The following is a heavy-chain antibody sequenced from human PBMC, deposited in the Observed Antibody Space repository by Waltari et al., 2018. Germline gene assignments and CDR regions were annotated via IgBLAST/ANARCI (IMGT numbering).Heavy chain of an antibody. J-gene: IGHJ4*02. V-gene: IGHV3-21*01. Sequence: EVQLVASGGGLVQPGGASRPSGAASGFTFSTYGMNWVRQAPGKGLEWVSSISGTTSYIYYADSVRGRFTISRDNAKNSLFLQMNSLRAEDTAVYYCARGVVDSWGQGTLVTVSS. CDR3: ARGVVDS. CDR2: ISGTTSYI. CDR1: GFTFSTYG.